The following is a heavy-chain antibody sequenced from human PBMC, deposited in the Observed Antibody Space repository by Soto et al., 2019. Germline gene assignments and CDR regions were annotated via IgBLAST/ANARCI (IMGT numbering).Heavy chain of an antibody. V-gene: IGHV6-1*01. Sequence: QVQLQQSGPGLVKPSQTLSLTCAISGDSVSTNSATWDWIRQSPSRGLEWLGRTYYRSKWDYDYAASVKGRXXXNXXTSNNPVSLNLDSVTPDDTAVYYCARLIGNSWLDSWGQGTLVTVSS. CDR2: TYYRSKWDY. CDR1: GDSVSTNSAT. CDR3: ARLIGNSWLDS. J-gene: IGHJ5*01.